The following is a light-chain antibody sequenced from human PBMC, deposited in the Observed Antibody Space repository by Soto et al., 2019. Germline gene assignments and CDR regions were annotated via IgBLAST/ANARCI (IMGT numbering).Light chain of an antibody. CDR3: SSYTSSGTVV. J-gene: IGLJ1*01. CDR2: EVS. CDR1: SSDVGSYNR. V-gene: IGLV2-18*02. Sequence: QSALTQPPSVSGSPGQSVTISCTGTSSDVGSYNRVSWYQQPPGTAPKLMIYEVSNRPSGVPDRFSGSKSGNTASLTISGLQAEDEGDYYCSSYTSSGTVVFGTGTKLTVL.